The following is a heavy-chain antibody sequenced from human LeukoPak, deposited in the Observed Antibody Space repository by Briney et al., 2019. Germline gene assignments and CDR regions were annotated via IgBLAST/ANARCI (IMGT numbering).Heavy chain of an antibody. V-gene: IGHV3-23*01. J-gene: IGHJ6*03. CDR2: ISGSGGST. CDR1: GFTFSSYG. Sequence: GGSLRLSCAASGFTFSSYGMSWVRQAPGKGLEWVSAISGSGGSTYYADSVKGRFTISRDNSKNTLYLQMNSLRADDTAVYYCAKDSTMVFFFYYMDVWGKGTTVTVSS. CDR3: AKDSTMVFFFYYMDV. D-gene: IGHD3-10*01.